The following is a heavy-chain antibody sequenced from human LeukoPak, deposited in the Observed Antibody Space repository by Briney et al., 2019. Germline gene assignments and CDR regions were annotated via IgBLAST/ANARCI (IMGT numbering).Heavy chain of an antibody. Sequence: SETLSLTCTVSGGSISSGSYYWSWIRQPAGKGLEWIGRIYTSGSTNYNPSLKSRVTISVDTSKNQFSLKLSSVTAADTAVYYCARGRIAVAADYHDQYNWFDPWGQGTLVTVSS. D-gene: IGHD6-19*01. CDR3: ARGRIAVAADYHDQYNWFDP. V-gene: IGHV4-61*02. CDR2: IYTSGST. J-gene: IGHJ5*02. CDR1: GGSISSGSYY.